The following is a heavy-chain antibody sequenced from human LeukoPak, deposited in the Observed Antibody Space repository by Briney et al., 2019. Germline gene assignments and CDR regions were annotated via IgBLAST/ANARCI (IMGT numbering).Heavy chain of an antibody. J-gene: IGHJ4*02. CDR1: GFTFSSYG. CDR2: IWYDGSNK. CDR3: ARDLAARGTLPDY. V-gene: IGHV3-33*01. Sequence: GGSLRLSCAASGFTFSSYGMHWVSQAPGKGLEWVAVIWYDGSNKYYADSVKGRFTISRDNSKNTLYLQMNSLRAEDTAVYYCARDLAARGTLPDYWGQGTLVTVSS. D-gene: IGHD1-1*01.